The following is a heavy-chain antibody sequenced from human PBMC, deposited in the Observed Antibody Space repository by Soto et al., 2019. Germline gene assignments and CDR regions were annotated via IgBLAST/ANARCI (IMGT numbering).Heavy chain of an antibody. D-gene: IGHD3-16*01. Sequence: QVQLQESGPGLVKPSETLSLTCIVSGASVSSYYWNWIRQPAGKGLEWIGHISPSGNTNYNPSLKSRVTRSLDTSKNQFSLRLTSVTAADTAVYYCARVSGEYSYGLAFDYWGQGTLVTVSS. J-gene: IGHJ4*02. CDR1: GASVSSYY. CDR3: ARVSGEYSYGLAFDY. CDR2: ISPSGNT. V-gene: IGHV4-4*07.